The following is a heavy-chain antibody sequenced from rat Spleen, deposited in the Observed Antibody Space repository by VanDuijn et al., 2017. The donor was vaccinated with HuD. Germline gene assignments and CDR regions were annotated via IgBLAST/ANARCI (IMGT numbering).Heavy chain of an antibody. Sequence: EVQLVESDGGLVQPGGSLKLSCAASGFTFSEYYMAWIRQAPTKGLEWVATISFGGSTYYRDSVKGRFTISRDNAKSTLYLQMNSLRSEDTATYYCTREPTYYGYPFDYWGQGVMVTVSS. V-gene: IGHV5-20*01. CDR1: GFTFSEYY. CDR2: ISFGGST. J-gene: IGHJ2*01. CDR3: TREPTYYGYPFDY. D-gene: IGHD1-9*01.